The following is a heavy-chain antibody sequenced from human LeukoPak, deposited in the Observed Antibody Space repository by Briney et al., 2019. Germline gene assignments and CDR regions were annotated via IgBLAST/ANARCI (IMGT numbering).Heavy chain of an antibody. J-gene: IGHJ4*02. CDR3: ARRIAAAGHFDY. Sequence: ASVKVSCKASGYTFTGYYMHWVRQAPGQGLEWMGRINPNSGGTNYAQKFQGRVTMTRDTSISTAYMELSSLRSDDTAVFYCARRIAAAGHFDYWGQGTLVTVSS. V-gene: IGHV1-2*06. D-gene: IGHD6-13*01. CDR2: INPNSGGT. CDR1: GYTFTGYY.